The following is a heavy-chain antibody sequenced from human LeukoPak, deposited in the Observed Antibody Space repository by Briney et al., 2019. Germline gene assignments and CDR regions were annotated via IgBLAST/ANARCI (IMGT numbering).Heavy chain of an antibody. Sequence: MGRIIPILGIANYAQKFQGRVTITADKSTSTAYMELSSLRSEDTAVYYCAREEVGDAFDIWGQGTMVTVSS. J-gene: IGHJ3*02. CDR3: AREEVGDAFDI. CDR2: IIPILGIA. V-gene: IGHV1-69*04. D-gene: IGHD3-16*01.